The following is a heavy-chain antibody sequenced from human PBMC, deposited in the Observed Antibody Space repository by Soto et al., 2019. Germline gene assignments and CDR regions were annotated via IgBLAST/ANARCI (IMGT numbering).Heavy chain of an antibody. J-gene: IGHJ4*02. V-gene: IGHV2-5*01. D-gene: IGHD6-13*01. Sequence: GPTLEDPTETLTLSCTLSGFPLNTSGVGVGWIRQPPGKALEWLALHYWNAVKRYGPSLKSRLTITQDSLKNPVDVLVTILEPVDTATYYSARSASYASTWFFFDQCRQRTLVTDSS. CDR1: GFPLNTSGVG. CDR3: ARSASYASTWFFFDQ. CDR2: HYWNAVK.